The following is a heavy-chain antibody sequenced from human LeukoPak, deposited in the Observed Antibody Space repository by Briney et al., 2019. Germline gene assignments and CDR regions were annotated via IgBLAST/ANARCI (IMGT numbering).Heavy chain of an antibody. J-gene: IGHJ4*02. V-gene: IGHV3-43D*03. CDR1: GFTFDDYA. CDR3: ARAGYSSGWYVDY. D-gene: IGHD6-19*01. Sequence: GGSLRLSCAASGFTFDDYAMHWVRQAPGKGLEWVSLISWDGGSTYYADSVKGRFTISRDNSKNTLYLQMNSLRAEDTAVYYCARAGYSSGWYVDYWGQGTLVTVSS. CDR2: ISWDGGST.